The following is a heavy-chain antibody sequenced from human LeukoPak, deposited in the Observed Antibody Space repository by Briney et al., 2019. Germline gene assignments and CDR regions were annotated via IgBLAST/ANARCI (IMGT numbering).Heavy chain of an antibody. D-gene: IGHD4-17*01. CDR1: GGSISSYY. V-gene: IGHV4-4*07. J-gene: IGHJ6*03. CDR2: IYTSGST. CDR3: ARDGVYGDYFGYYYYYMDV. Sequence: SETLSLTCTVSGGSISSYYWSWIRHPAGKGLEWIGRIYTSGSTNYNPSLNSRVTMSVDTSKNQFSLKLSSVPAADTAVYYCARDGVYGDYFGYYYYYMDVWGKGTTVTVSS.